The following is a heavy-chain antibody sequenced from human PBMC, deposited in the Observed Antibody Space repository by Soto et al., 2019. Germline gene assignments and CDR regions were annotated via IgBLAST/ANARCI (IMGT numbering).Heavy chain of an antibody. CDR3: ARGRSYYYDESVYLLDY. CDR1: GFIVSNNY. V-gene: IGHV3-53*01. D-gene: IGHD3-22*01. Sequence: EVQLVESGGGLIQRGGSLRLSCAVSGFIVSNNYMSWVRQTPGKGLEWVSTIYRGGATYYADSVKGRVTISRDNSNNTLYLQMDSLRAEDTTVYYCARGRSYYYDESVYLLDYWGQGALVTVSS. J-gene: IGHJ4*02. CDR2: IYRGGAT.